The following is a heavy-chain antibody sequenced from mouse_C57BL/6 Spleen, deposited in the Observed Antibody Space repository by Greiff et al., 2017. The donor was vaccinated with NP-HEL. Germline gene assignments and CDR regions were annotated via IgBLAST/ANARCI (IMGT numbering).Heavy chain of an antibody. J-gene: IGHJ3*01. CDR3: ARGGTGTAWFDY. V-gene: IGHV3-1*01. Sequence: EVQLQESGPGMVKPSQSLSLTCTVTGYSITSGYDWHWIRHFPGNKLEWMGYISYSGSTNYNPSLKSRISITHDTSKNHFFPKLNSVTTEDTATYDCARGGTGTAWFDYWGQGTLVTVSA. CDR2: ISYSGST. CDR1: GYSITSGYD. D-gene: IGHD4-1*01.